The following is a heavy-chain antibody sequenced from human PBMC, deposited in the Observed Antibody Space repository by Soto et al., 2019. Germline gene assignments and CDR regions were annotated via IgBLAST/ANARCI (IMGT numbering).Heavy chain of an antibody. D-gene: IGHD5-12*01. J-gene: IGHJ4*02. CDR1: GGSISSSNW. CDR3: ARGDSGYDPLDY. V-gene: IGHV4-4*02. CDR2: IYHSGST. Sequence: QVQLQESGPGLVKPSGTLSLTCAVSGGSISSSNWWSWVRQPPGKGLEWIGEIYHSGSTNYNPSLTRRVTISVDTSQTPLSLKLSSVTAADTAVYYCARGDSGYDPLDYWGQGPLVTVSS.